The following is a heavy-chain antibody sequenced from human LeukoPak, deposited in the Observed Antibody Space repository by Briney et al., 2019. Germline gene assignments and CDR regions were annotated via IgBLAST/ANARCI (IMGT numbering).Heavy chain of an antibody. CDR3: AKASIFGVITTTAFDY. V-gene: IGHV3-23*01. Sequence: GGSLRLSCAAAGFTFSTSAMSWVRQAPGKGLEWVSGISGSGDTTYYADSVKRRFTISRDNSKNTLYLQVSSLRGEDTALYYCAKASIFGVITTTAFDYWGQGTLVTVSS. D-gene: IGHD3-3*01. CDR1: GFTFSTSA. J-gene: IGHJ4*02. CDR2: ISGSGDTT.